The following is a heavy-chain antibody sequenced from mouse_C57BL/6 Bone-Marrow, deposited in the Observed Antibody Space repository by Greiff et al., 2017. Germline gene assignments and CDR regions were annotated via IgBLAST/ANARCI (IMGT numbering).Heavy chain of an antibody. CDR1: GYTFTNYW. CDR2: IHPNGGSP. V-gene: IGHV1-64*01. D-gene: IGHD2-4*01. Sequence: QVQLQQPGAELVKPGASVKLSCKASGYTFTNYWMHWVKQRPGQGLEWIGMIHPNGGSPDYNEKFKSEATLSVDKSSRTAYMELSSLTSEDSAVYYCARSYDDDADTMDYWGQGTSVTVSS. CDR3: ARSYDDDADTMDY. J-gene: IGHJ4*01.